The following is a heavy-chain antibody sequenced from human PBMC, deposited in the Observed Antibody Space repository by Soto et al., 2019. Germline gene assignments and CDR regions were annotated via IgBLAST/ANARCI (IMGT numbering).Heavy chain of an antibody. CDR2: ISAYNGNT. J-gene: IGHJ4*02. V-gene: IGHV1-18*01. D-gene: IGHD4-17*01. CDR3: ARLNDYGDYEEFYYYFDY. CDR1: GYTFTSYG. Sequence: GASVKVSCKASGYTFTSYGISWVRQAPGQGLEWMGWISAYNGNTNYAQKLQGRVTMTTDTSTSTAYMELRSLRSDDTAVFYCARLNDYGDYEEFYYYFDYWGQGTLVTVSS.